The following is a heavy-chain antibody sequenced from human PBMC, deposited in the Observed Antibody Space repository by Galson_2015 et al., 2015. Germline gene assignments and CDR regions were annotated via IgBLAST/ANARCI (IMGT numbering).Heavy chain of an antibody. D-gene: IGHD3-10*01. V-gene: IGHV1-69*13. CDR1: GGTFSSFG. Sequence: SVKVSCKGSGGTFSSFGISWLRQATGHGLEWMGGIIPVSKTVQYTQKFQGRVTITADESTSTAFMELRSLRSEDTAVYYCARDSPSGTLMRGVLGGDAFDVWGQGTMVTVSS. CDR2: IIPVSKTV. CDR3: ARDSPSGTLMRGVLGGDAFDV. J-gene: IGHJ3*01.